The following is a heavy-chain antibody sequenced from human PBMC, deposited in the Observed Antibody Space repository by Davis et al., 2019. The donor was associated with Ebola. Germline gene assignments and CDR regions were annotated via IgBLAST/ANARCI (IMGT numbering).Heavy chain of an antibody. V-gene: IGHV3-30*03. CDR1: GFTFNNYL. CDR2: VSYDGNNQ. J-gene: IGHJ3*02. CDR3: ARDTGWGSSASFDM. Sequence: GGSLRLSCAVSGFTFNNYLVHWVHQAPGQGLEWLGFVSYDGNNQYYSDSVKGRFFVSRDNSKNTVYLQMNTLISEDTAVYYCARDTGWGSSASFDMWGQGTAVTVSS. D-gene: IGHD7-27*01.